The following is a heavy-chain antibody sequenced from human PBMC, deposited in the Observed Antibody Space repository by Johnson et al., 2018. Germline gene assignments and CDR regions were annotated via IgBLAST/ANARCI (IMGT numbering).Heavy chain of an antibody. Sequence: VQLVESGGGLVKPGGSLRLSCAASGFTFSDYYMSWVRQAPGKGLEWVSYIHNSRSTIYYADSVKGRFTISRDNAKKSLYLQMNSLRAEDTAVYYCARLGYPWFFDLWGRGTLVTVSS. V-gene: IGHV3-11*01. D-gene: IGHD1-1*01. CDR1: GFTFSDYY. CDR3: ARLGYPWFFDL. J-gene: IGHJ2*01. CDR2: IHNSRSTI.